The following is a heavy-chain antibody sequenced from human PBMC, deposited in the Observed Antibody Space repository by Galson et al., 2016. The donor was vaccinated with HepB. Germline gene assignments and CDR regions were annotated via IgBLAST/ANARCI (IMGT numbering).Heavy chain of an antibody. J-gene: IGHJ4*02. D-gene: IGHD2/OR15-2a*01. V-gene: IGHV3-74*01. Sequence: SLSLSFAASGFTFSTYWMHWVREAPGKGLVWVSRIHSGGRGTCYAGSVKSRFTISRDNAKNTLYLQMDSLRAEDTAVYYCARLGGNYRTTSHFDYWGQGTLVTVSS. CDR3: ARLGGNYRTTSHFDY. CDR2: IHSGGRGT. CDR1: GFTFSTYW.